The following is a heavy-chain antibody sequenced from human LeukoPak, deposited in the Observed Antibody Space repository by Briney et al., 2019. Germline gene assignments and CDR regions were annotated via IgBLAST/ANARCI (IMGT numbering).Heavy chain of an antibody. CDR1: GGSISSSNYY. V-gene: IGHV4-39*01. CDR2: IYYSGST. CDR3: ARLSIYDSSGYYLGPEIDY. Sequence: PSETLSLTCTVSGGSISSSNYYWGWIRQPPGRGLEWIGSIYYSGSTYYNPSLKSRVTISVDTSKNQFSLKLSSVTAADTAVYYCARLSIYDSSGYYLGPEIDYWGQGTLVTVSS. J-gene: IGHJ4*02. D-gene: IGHD3-22*01.